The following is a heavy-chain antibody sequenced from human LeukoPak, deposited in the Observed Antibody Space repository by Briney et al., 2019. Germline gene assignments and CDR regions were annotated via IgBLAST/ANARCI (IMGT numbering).Heavy chain of an antibody. CDR3: ARPRGMGSGWPIDC. CDR1: GYIFTTYA. CDR2: INTGAGNT. Sequence: ASVKVSCKASGYIFTTYAIHWVRQAPGQRREWMGWINTGAGNTKYSQKFQDRITITRDRSASTAYMELSSLRSEDTAGYYCARPRGMGSGWPIDCWGQGTLVTVSS. J-gene: IGHJ4*02. V-gene: IGHV1-3*04. D-gene: IGHD6-19*01.